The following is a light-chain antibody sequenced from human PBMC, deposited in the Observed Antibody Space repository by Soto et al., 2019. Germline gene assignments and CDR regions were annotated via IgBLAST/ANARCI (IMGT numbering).Light chain of an antibody. CDR2: GAS. J-gene: IGKJ3*01. CDR1: QNVSSN. CDR3: QHYNTWPFT. V-gene: IGKV3-15*01. Sequence: EIVMTQSPATLSVSPGKRGTLSCRASQNVSSNLAWYQQKPGQAPRLLVNGASTRATGVPPRFSGSGSGTEFTLTISSPQSQDSAVYFCQHYNTWPFTFGPGTKVDIK.